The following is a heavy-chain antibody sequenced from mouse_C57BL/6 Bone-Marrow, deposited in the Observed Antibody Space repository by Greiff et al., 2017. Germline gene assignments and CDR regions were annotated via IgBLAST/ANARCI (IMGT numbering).Heavy chain of an antibody. J-gene: IGHJ2*01. CDR3: ARTRSYYFDY. Sequence: QVQLQQSGPELVKPGASVKISCKASGYAFSSSWMNWVKQRPGKGLEWIGRIYPGDGDTNYNGKFKGKATLTADKSSSTAYMQVSSLTSEDSAVYFGARTRSYYFDYWGQGTTLTVSS. CDR2: IYPGDGDT. CDR1: GYAFSSSW. V-gene: IGHV1-82*01.